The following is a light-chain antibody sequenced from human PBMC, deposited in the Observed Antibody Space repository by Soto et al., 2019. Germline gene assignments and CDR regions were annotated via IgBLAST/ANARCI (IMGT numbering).Light chain of an antibody. Sequence: EIVLTQSPATLPLSPGERATLSCRASQSVSSYLAWYQQQPGQAPRLLIYDASNRATGIPARFSGSGSGTDFTLTISSLEPEDFAVYYCQQRSNWTFGQGTKVEIK. J-gene: IGKJ1*01. CDR2: DAS. CDR3: QQRSNWT. CDR1: QSVSSY. V-gene: IGKV3-11*01.